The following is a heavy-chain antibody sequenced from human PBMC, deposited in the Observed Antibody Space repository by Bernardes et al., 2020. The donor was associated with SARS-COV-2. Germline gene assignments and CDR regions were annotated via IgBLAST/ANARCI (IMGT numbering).Heavy chain of an antibody. Sequence: GSLRLSCAASGFTVSSNYMSWVRQAPGKGLEWVSVIYSGGSTYYADSVKGRFTISRDNSKNTLYLQMNSLRAEDTAVYYCARDRGSSGYYGLDYWGQGTLVTVSS. CDR3: ARDRGSSGYYGLDY. CDR2: IYSGGST. J-gene: IGHJ4*02. CDR1: GFTVSSNY. V-gene: IGHV3-53*01. D-gene: IGHD3-22*01.